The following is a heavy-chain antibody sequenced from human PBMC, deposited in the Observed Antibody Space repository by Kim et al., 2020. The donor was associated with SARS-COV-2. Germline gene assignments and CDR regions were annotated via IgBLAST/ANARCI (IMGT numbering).Heavy chain of an antibody. CDR1: GYTFTSYA. CDR3: ARDDIAIRLDRRTPFRNYYYYYGMDV. CDR2: INAGNGNT. V-gene: IGHV1-3*01. J-gene: IGHJ6*02. D-gene: IGHD1-1*01. Sequence: ASVKVSCKASGYTFTSYAMHWVRQAPGQRLEWMGWINAGNGNTKYSQKFQGRVTITRDTSASTAYMELSSLRSEDTAVYYCARDDIAIRLDRRTPFRNYYYYYGMDVWGQGTTLTVSS.